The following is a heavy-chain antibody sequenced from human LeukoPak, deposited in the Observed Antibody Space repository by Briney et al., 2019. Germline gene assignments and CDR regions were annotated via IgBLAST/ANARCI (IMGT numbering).Heavy chain of an antibody. J-gene: IGHJ6*04. D-gene: IGHD3-22*01. CDR3: ARGPTMKMDV. CDR2: ISSSSSYI. V-gene: IGHV3-21*01. Sequence: GGSLRLSCAASGFTFSSYSMNWVRQAPGKGLEWVSSISSSSSYIYYADSVKGRFTVSRDNAKNSLYLQMNSLRAEDTAVYYCARGPTMKMDVWGKGTTVTVSS. CDR1: GFTFSSYS.